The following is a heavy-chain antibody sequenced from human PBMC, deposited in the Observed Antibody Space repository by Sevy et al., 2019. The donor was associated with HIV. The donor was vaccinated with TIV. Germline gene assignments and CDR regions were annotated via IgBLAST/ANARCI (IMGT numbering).Heavy chain of an antibody. J-gene: IGHJ4*02. D-gene: IGHD2-21*01. V-gene: IGHV3-48*02. Sequence: GGSLRLSCEASGFTLSSYTMNWVRQSPEKGLEWVATFDRTDITHYADSVKGRFTISRETAKNSLFLQMNSLRDDDTAMYFCVRDERAIASHFDYWGRGTLVTVSS. CDR1: GFTLSSYT. CDR3: VRDERAIASHFDY. CDR2: FDRTDIT.